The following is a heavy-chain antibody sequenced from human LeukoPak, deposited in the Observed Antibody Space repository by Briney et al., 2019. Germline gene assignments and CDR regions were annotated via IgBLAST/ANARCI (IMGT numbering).Heavy chain of an antibody. CDR1: GYTFTSYG. CDR2: ISAYNGNT. J-gene: IGHJ4*02. V-gene: IGHV1-18*01. Sequence: ASVKVSCKASGYTFTSYGISWVRQAPGQGLEWMGWISAYNGNTNYAQKLQGRVTMTEDTSTDTAYMELSSLRSEDTAVYYCATIHPRITMVRGVRTGDYWGQGTLVAVSS. D-gene: IGHD3-10*01. CDR3: ATIHPRITMVRGVRTGDY.